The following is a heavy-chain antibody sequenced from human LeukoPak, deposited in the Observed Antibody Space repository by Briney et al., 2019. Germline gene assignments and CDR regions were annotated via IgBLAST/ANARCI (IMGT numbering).Heavy chain of an antibody. CDR3: AKPMNSGWYPPFDY. CDR1: GFTFSSYS. J-gene: IGHJ4*02. D-gene: IGHD6-19*01. V-gene: IGHV3-21*01. CDR2: ISITSNYI. Sequence: PGGSLRLSCAASGFTFSSYSMNWVRQAPGKGLEWVSSISITSNYIYYADSVKGRFTISRDNAKNSLYLQMNSLRAEDTAVYYCAKPMNSGWYPPFDYWGQGTLVTVSS.